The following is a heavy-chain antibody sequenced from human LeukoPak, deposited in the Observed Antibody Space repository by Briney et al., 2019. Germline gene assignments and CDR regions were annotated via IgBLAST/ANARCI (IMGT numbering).Heavy chain of an antibody. Sequence: GGSLRLSCAASRFTFSSNVMSWVRKAPGKGLEWVSTISGSGGSTDYADSVKGRFTISRDNSKNTLYLQMNSLRAEDTAVYYCAKRFSVGSGSYGMDVWGQGTTVTVSS. CDR1: RFTFSSNV. J-gene: IGHJ6*02. D-gene: IGHD3-10*01. V-gene: IGHV3-23*01. CDR3: AKRFSVGSGSYGMDV. CDR2: ISGSGGST.